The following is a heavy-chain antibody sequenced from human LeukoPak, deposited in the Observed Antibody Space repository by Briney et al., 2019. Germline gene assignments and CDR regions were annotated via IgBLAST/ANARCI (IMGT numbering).Heavy chain of an antibody. CDR2: IIPIFGTA. J-gene: IGHJ4*02. V-gene: IGHV1-69*05. CDR3: ARFSVVTRSFDY. CDR1: GGTFSSYA. Sequence: ASVKVSCKASGGTFSSYAISWVRQAPGQGLEWMGGIIPIFGTANYAQKSQGRVTITTDESTSTAYMELSSLRSEDTAVYYCARFSVVTRSFDYWGQGTLVTVSS. D-gene: IGHD2-21*02.